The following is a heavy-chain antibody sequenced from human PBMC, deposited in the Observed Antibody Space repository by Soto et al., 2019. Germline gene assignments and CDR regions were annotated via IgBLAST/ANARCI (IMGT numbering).Heavy chain of an antibody. V-gene: IGHV3-23*01. D-gene: IGHD3-10*01. CDR2: ISGSGGGT. J-gene: IGHJ4*02. Sequence: LSLTCAASGFSFSNYAMSWVRQAPGKRLECVSGISGSGGGTYYADSMKGRFTISRDNSKNTLYLHMNSLRAEDTAIYYCAKGLGYFDYWGQGTLVTVSS. CDR3: AKGLGYFDY. CDR1: GFSFSNYA.